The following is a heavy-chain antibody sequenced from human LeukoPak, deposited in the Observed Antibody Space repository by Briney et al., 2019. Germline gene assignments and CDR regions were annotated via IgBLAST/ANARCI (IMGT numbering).Heavy chain of an antibody. V-gene: IGHV3-9*01. CDR2: ISWNSGTI. CDR1: GFTFDDYA. D-gene: IGHD3-22*01. Sequence: GGSLRLSCAVSGFTFDDYAMHWVRQESGKGLEWVSGISWNSGTIVYADSVKGRFTISRDNAKNSLYLQMNSLRAEDTAVYYCARAFGYYYDSSGYYWYWGQGTLVTVSS. CDR3: ARAFGYYYDSSGYYWY. J-gene: IGHJ4*02.